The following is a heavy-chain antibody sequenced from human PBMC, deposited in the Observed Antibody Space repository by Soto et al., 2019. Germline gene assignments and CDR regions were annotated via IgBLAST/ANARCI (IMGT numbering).Heavy chain of an antibody. V-gene: IGHV3-23*01. J-gene: IGHJ3*02. CDR3: APHVSCSGGSCQYDAFAI. D-gene: IGHD2-15*01. CDR1: GLTVSSHA. Sequence: PGGSLRLSCEGPGLTVSSHAMTWIRQAPGKGPEWVSTVTADGGTYYADSVKGRFAMSRDTSENTLYLQMNSLGAEDTAAYYCAPHVSCSGGSCQYDAFAIRGQGTMVTVSS. CDR2: VTADGGT.